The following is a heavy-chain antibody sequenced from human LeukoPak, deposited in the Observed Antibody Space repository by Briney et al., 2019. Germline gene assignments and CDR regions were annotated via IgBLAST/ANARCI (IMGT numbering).Heavy chain of an antibody. V-gene: IGHV3-21*01. CDR2: ISSSSSYI. D-gene: IGHD2-15*01. Sequence: KPGGSLRLSCAASGFTFSSYSMNWVRQAPGKGLEWVSSISSSSSYIYYADSVKGRFTISRDNAKNSLYLQMNSLRAEDTAVYYCARVGYCSGGSCPFYYWGQGTPVTVSS. CDR3: ARVGYCSGGSCPFYY. CDR1: GFTFSSYS. J-gene: IGHJ4*02.